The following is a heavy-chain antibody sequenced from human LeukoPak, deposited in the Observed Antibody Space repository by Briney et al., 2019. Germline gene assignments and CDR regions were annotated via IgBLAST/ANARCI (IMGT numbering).Heavy chain of an antibody. CDR1: GGSISSYY. J-gene: IGHJ4*02. CDR2: IYYSGST. V-gene: IGHV4-59*08. Sequence: PSETLSLTCTVSGGSISSYYWSWIQQPPGKGLEWIGYIYYSGSTNYNPSLKSRVTISVDTSKNQISLKLSSVTASDTAVYYCARRGGTMVREVPLGLYYFDFWGQGTLVTVSS. D-gene: IGHD3-10*01. CDR3: ARRGGTMVREVPLGLYYFDF.